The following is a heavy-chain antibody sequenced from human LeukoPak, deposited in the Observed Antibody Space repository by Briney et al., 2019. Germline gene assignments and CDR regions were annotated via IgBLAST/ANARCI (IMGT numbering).Heavy chain of an antibody. D-gene: IGHD3-22*01. Sequence: ASVKVSCKASGYTFTSYGISWVRQAPGQGLEWMGWISAYNGNTNYAQKLQGRVTMTTDTSTSTAYMELSSLRSEDTAVYYCARDGGSGYYSGLFDYWGQGTLVTVSS. V-gene: IGHV1-18*01. J-gene: IGHJ4*02. CDR2: ISAYNGNT. CDR1: GYTFTSYG. CDR3: ARDGGSGYYSGLFDY.